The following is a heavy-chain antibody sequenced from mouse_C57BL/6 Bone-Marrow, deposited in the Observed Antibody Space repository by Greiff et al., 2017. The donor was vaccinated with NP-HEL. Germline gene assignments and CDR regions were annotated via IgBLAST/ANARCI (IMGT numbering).Heavy chain of an antibody. CDR3: ARPNLSYYYGSSYGYFDV. CDR2: ISSGSSTI. V-gene: IGHV5-17*01. J-gene: IGHJ1*03. D-gene: IGHD1-1*01. CDR1: GFTFSDYG. Sequence: VHLVESGGGLVKPGGSLKLSCAASGFTFSDYGMHWVRQAPEKGLEWVAYISSGSSTIYYADTVKGRFTISRDNAKNTLFLQMTSLRSEDTAMYYCARPNLSYYYGSSYGYFDVWGTGTTVTVSS.